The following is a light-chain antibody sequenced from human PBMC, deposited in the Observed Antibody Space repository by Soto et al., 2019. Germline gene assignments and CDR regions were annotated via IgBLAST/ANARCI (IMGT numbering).Light chain of an antibody. V-gene: IGLV2-14*01. Sequence: QSVLTPPASVSGSPGQSIPISCTGPSSDVGGYNYVSWYQQHPGKAPTVMIYEVSNRPSGVSNRFFGFKSGNTASLTISGLQAEDVADYDCSSDVSSNTYGVGAGTKATVL. CDR2: EVS. CDR3: SSDVSSNTYG. J-gene: IGLJ1*01. CDR1: SSDVGGYNY.